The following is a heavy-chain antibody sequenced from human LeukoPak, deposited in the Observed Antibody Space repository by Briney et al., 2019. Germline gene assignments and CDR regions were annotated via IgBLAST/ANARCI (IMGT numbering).Heavy chain of an antibody. Sequence: GGSLRLSCAASGFSFSSYWMSWVRQAPGKGLEWLANIKHDGSEKYYVGSVKGRFTISRDNAKNSLYLQMNSLRAEDTAFYYCVKDFLHGPHIEPVGSVGPFDFWGQGTLVIVSS. CDR3: VKDFLHGPHIEPVGSVGPFDF. V-gene: IGHV3-7*03. D-gene: IGHD2-21*01. J-gene: IGHJ4*02. CDR2: IKHDGSEK. CDR1: GFSFSSYW.